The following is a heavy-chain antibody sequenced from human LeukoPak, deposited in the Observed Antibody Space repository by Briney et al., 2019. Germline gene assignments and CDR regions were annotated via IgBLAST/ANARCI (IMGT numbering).Heavy chain of an antibody. Sequence: PGGSLRLSCAVSGFIFSNYAMNWVRQAPEKGLEWVSTIHGGGDVTYYADSVKGRFTISRDNAKNTVYLQMNSLRVEDTAVYSCVRDQGTTVTSYAFDMWGRGTRVTVSS. CDR2: IHGGGDVT. V-gene: IGHV3-23*01. CDR3: VRDQGTTVTSYAFDM. CDR1: GFIFSNYA. D-gene: IGHD4-17*01. J-gene: IGHJ3*02.